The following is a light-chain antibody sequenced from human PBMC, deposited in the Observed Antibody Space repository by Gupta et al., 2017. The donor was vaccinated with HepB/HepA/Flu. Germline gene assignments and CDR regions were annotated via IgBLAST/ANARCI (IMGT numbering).Light chain of an antibody. CDR2: DAS. Sequence: EIVLTQSPATLSFSPGERATLSCRASQSVTGYLAWYQQKPGPAPRLLIYDASNRATGIPARFSGSGSGTDFTLTISSLEPEDFAVYYCQQRSSWPPMCSFGQGTKLEIK. J-gene: IGKJ2*04. V-gene: IGKV3-11*01. CDR3: QQRSSWPPMCS. CDR1: QSVTGY.